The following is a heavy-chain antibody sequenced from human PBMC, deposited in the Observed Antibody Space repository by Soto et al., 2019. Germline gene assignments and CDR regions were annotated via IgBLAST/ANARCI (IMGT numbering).Heavy chain of an antibody. D-gene: IGHD1-26*01. Sequence: QVQLVQSGGEVKKPGASVKVSCKASGYTFTSYGISWVRQAPGQGLEWMGRISDYNGNTNYAQKLQGRVTLTTDTAMGTGYMGQRHLRSDDKALYYCARVVGALGHWFDPWGQGTLVTASS. CDR1: GYTFTSYG. V-gene: IGHV1-18*01. CDR2: ISDYNGNT. J-gene: IGHJ5*02. CDR3: ARVVGALGHWFDP.